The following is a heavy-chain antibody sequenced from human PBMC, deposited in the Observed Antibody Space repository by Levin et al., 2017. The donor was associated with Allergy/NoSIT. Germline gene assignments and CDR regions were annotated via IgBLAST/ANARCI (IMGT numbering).Heavy chain of an antibody. CDR3: ARHQSISVAARIDY. CDR1: GGSISSSTYY. D-gene: IGHD6-19*01. J-gene: IGHJ4*02. Sequence: SETLSLTCTVSGGSISSSTYYWGWIRQPPGTGLEWIGSIYYSGSTYYNPSLKSRVTISVDTSKNQFSLKLISVTAADTAVYYCARHQSISVAARIDYWGQGTLVTVSS. CDR2: IYYSGST. V-gene: IGHV4-39*01.